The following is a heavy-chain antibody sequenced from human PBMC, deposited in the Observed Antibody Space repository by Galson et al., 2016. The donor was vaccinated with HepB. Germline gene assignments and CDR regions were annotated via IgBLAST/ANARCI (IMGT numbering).Heavy chain of an antibody. CDR2: INKDGSGK. CDR1: GLMFSGYW. J-gene: IGHJ5*02. CDR3: ASDIVVEPAA. Sequence: SLRLSCAASGLMFSGYWMNWVRQAPGKGLEWVATINKDGSGKYYVDSVKGRFTISRDNTKNSLHLQMNSLRAEDTAVDYCASDIVVEPAAWGQGTLVTVPS. D-gene: IGHD2-2*01. V-gene: IGHV3-7*03.